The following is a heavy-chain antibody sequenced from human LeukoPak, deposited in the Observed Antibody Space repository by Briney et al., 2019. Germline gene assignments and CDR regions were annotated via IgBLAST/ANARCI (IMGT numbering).Heavy chain of an antibody. Sequence: SETLSLTCGVSGGAITNYYWNWIRQAPGKGLEWLGYIYHSGSTYYNPSLKSRVTISVDRSKNQFSLKLSSVTAADTAVYYCARSVVGATRESDYWGQGTLVTVSS. D-gene: IGHD1-26*01. CDR2: IYHSGST. CDR1: GGAITNYY. CDR3: ARSVVGATRESDY. J-gene: IGHJ4*02. V-gene: IGHV4-59*12.